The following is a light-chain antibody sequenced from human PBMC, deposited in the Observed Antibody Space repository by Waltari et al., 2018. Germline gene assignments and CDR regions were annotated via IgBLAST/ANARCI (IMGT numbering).Light chain of an antibody. Sequence: EIVMTQSPATLSVSPGERVTLSCRASQSISSDLAWYQQKPGQAPRLLIYGASTRATGIPDRFSGSGSGTEFTLTISSLQSEDFAVYYCQQYYRWWTFGLGTKVERK. CDR1: QSISSD. J-gene: IGKJ1*01. V-gene: IGKV3-15*01. CDR2: GAS. CDR3: QQYYRWWT.